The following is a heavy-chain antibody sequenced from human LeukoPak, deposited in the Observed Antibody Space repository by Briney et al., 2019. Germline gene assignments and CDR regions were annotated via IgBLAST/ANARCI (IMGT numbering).Heavy chain of an antibody. CDR1: GGSISSSNYY. D-gene: IGHD1-1*01. J-gene: IGHJ6*03. CDR2: IYYSGNT. V-gene: IGHV4-39*07. Sequence: SETLSLTCTVSGGSISSSNYYWGWIRQPPGKGLEWIGSIYYSGNTYYNPSLKSRLTISVDTSKNQFSLRLRSVTAADTAVYYCARDVVWPPHWYYMDVWGKGTTVTISS. CDR3: ARDVVWPPHWYYMDV.